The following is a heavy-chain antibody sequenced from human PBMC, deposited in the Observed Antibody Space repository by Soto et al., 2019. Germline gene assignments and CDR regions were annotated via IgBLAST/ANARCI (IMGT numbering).Heavy chain of an antibody. CDR1: GFTFSDHY. D-gene: IGHD4-17*01. J-gene: IGHJ4*02. Sequence: EVQLVESGGGLVQPGGSLRLSCAASGFTFSDHYMDWVRQAPGKGLEWVGRTRNKANSYTTEYVASVKGRFTISRDDSKNSLYLQMNSLKTEDTAVYYCARELMTTVTYYDYWGQGTLVTVSS. V-gene: IGHV3-72*01. CDR2: TRNKANSYTT. CDR3: ARELMTTVTYYDY.